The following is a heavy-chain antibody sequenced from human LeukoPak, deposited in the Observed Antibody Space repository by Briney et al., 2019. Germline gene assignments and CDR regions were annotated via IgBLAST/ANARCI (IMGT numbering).Heavy chain of an antibody. Sequence: GGSLRLSCAASGFTFSNAWMSWVRQAPGKGLEWVGRIKSKTDGGTTDYAAPVKGRFTISRDDSKNTLYLQMNSLKTEDTAVYYCTAEYCSSTSCQHWFDPWGQGTLVTVSS. CDR1: GFTFSNAW. D-gene: IGHD2-2*01. CDR3: TAEYCSSTSCQHWFDP. CDR2: IKSKTDGGTT. J-gene: IGHJ5*02. V-gene: IGHV3-15*01.